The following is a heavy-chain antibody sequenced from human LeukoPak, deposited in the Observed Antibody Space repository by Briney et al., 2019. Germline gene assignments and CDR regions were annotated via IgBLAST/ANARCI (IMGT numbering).Heavy chain of an antibody. Sequence: SETLSLTCAVYGGSFSGHYWTWIRQPPGTGLEWIGEINHSGSTTYNPSLNSRVTISVDTSKNQFSLRLSSVTAADTAVYYCARPRYGSGSLDSWGQGTLVTVSS. CDR1: GGSFSGHY. CDR3: ARPRYGSGSLDS. CDR2: INHSGST. V-gene: IGHV4-34*01. J-gene: IGHJ4*02. D-gene: IGHD3-10*01.